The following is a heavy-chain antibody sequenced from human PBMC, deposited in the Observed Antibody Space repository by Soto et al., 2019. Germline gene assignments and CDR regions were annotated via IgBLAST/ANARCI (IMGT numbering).Heavy chain of an antibody. CDR3: VKRSLRTAPT. D-gene: IGHD3-16*01. Sequence: SETLSLTCTVSGRTFNINADFWYLAWIRQPPGKGLEWIGSIDNGGNTHYNAPRKSRVIISADTSKNQFSLSLNSVTAADTAVSYCVKRSLRTAPTWGQGSQVT. CDR2: IDNGGNT. J-gene: IGHJ4*02. CDR1: GRTFNINADF. V-gene: IGHV4-39*01.